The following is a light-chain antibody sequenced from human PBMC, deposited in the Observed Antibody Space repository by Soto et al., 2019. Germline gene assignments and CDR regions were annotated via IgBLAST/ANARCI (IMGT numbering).Light chain of an antibody. CDR3: QQYGSSPIT. J-gene: IGKJ3*01. Sequence: EIVLTQSPGTLSLSPGERATLSCRASQSVSSSYLAWYQQKPGQAPRLLIYGAYSRATVIPDRFSGSGSGTDFTLTISRLEPEDFAVYYCQQYGSSPITFGPGTKVDIK. CDR2: GAY. V-gene: IGKV3-20*01. CDR1: QSVSSSY.